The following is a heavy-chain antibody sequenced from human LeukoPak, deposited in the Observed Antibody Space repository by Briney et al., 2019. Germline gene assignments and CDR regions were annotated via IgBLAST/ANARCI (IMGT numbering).Heavy chain of an antibody. CDR1: GGSISSGDYY. J-gene: IGHJ4*02. CDR3: AREHDILSGMGY. D-gene: IGHD3-9*01. V-gene: IGHV4-30-4*01. Sequence: SETLSLTCTVSGGSISSGDYYWSWIRQPPGKGLEWIGYIYYSGSTYYNPSLKSRVTISVDTSKNQFSPKLSSVTAADTAVYYCAREHDILSGMGYWGQGTLVTVSS. CDR2: IYYSGST.